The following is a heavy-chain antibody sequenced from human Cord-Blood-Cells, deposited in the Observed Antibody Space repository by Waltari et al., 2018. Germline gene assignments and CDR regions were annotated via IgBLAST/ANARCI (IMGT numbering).Heavy chain of an antibody. V-gene: IGHV4-34*01. D-gene: IGHD2-2*01. CDR2: INHSGST. J-gene: IGHJ4*02. Sequence: VQLQQWGAGLLKPSETLSLTCAVYGGSFSGYSWSWIRQPPGKGLEWIGEINHSGSTNYNPSLKSRVTISVDTSKNQFSLKLSSVTAADTAVYYCARGPGVVPAAYFDYWGQGTLVTVSS. CDR3: ARGPGVVPAAYFDY. CDR1: GGSFSGYS.